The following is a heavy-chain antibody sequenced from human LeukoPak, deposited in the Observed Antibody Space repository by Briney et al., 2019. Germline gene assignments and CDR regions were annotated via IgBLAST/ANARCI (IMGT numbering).Heavy chain of an antibody. CDR3: AKVTKYYGDYVGFGYYYGMDV. CDR2: ISYDGSNK. V-gene: IGHV3-30*18. D-gene: IGHD4-17*01. Sequence: PGRSLRLSCAASGFTFSSYGMHWVRQAPGKGLEWVAVISYDGSNKYYADSVKGRFTISRDNSKNTLYLQMNSLRAEDTAVYYCAKVTKYYGDYVGFGYYYGMDVWGQGTTVTVSS. CDR1: GFTFSSYG. J-gene: IGHJ6*02.